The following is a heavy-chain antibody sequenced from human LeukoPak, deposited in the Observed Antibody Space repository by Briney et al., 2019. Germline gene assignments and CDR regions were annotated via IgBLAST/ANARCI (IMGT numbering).Heavy chain of an antibody. CDR2: VSYDGGNK. D-gene: IGHD1-26*01. CDR1: GFTFSSYG. CDR3: VRAIVGASVAFDF. Sequence: GGSLRLSCAASGFTFSSYGMHWVRQAPGKGLEWVAVVSYDGGNKYYADSVKGRFTISRDTSNNSLCLQMNSLRAEDTAVYYCVRAIVGASVAFDFWGQGTLVTVSS. V-gene: IGHV3-30*03. J-gene: IGHJ3*01.